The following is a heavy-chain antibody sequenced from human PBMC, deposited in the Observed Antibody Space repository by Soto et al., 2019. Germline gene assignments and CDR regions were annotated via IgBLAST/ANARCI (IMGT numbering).Heavy chain of an antibody. V-gene: IGHV4-59*12. CDR3: ARAAVATRCFEF. CDR1: GGSISSYY. J-gene: IGHJ1*01. CDR2: IYHSGRT. D-gene: IGHD6-6*01. Sequence: SETLSLTCTVSGGSISSYYWSWILQPPGKVLEWMGEIYHSGRTTYSPSLKSRVAMSVDKSNNQFSLKLNSVTAADTAMYYGARAAVATRCFEFWGQGVLLPVYS.